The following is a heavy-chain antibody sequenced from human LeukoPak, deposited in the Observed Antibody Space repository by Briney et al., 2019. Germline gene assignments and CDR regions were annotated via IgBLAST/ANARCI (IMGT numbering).Heavy chain of an antibody. CDR1: GGSISSSSYY. CDR2: IYYSGST. V-gene: IGHV4-39*07. D-gene: IGHD4-17*01. J-gene: IGHJ4*02. CDR3: ARPGRTVTPEAYFDY. Sequence: SETLSLTCTVSGGSISSSSYYWGWIRQPPGKGLEWIGSIYYSGSTYYNPSLKSRVTISVDTSKNQFSLKLSSVTAADTAVYYCARPGRTVTPEAYFDYWGQGTLVTASS.